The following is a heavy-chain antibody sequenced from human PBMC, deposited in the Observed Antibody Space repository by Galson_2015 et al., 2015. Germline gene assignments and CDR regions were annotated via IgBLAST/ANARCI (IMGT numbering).Heavy chain of an antibody. CDR2: ISSSGSTI. CDR3: ARVGAGYDFWSGQPYYYMDV. J-gene: IGHJ6*03. V-gene: IGHV3-48*03. CDR1: GFTFSGYD. Sequence: SLRLSCAASGFTFSGYDMNWVRQAPGKGLEWVSYISSSGSTIYYADSVKGRFTISRDNAKNSLYLQMNSLRAEDTAVYYCARVGAGYDFWSGQPYYYMDVWGKGTTVTVSS. D-gene: IGHD3-3*01.